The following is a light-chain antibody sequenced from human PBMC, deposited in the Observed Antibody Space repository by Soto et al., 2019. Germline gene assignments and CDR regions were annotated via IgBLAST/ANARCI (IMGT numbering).Light chain of an antibody. Sequence: QSALTQPPSASGTPGQRVTISCSGSSSNIGSKSVNWYQQLPGTAPKLLIRSTNQRPSGVPARFSGSKSGTSASLAISGLQSGDEADYYCSSYAGSSNVFGTGTKLTVL. J-gene: IGLJ1*01. V-gene: IGLV1-44*01. CDR3: SSYAGSSNV. CDR2: STN. CDR1: SSNIGSKS.